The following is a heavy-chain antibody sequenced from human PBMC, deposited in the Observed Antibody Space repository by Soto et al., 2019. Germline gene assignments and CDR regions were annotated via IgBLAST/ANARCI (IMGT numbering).Heavy chain of an antibody. CDR1: GFTFSSYS. D-gene: IGHD6-13*01. J-gene: IGHJ6*02. CDR2: ISSSSSTI. Sequence: PGGSLILSCAASGFTFSSYSMNWVRQAPGKGLEWVSYISSSSSTIYYADSVKGRFTISRDNAKNSLYLQMNSLRDEDTAVYYCARGTVDIAAAGTFYYYYGMDVWGQGTTVTVSS. V-gene: IGHV3-48*02. CDR3: ARGTVDIAAAGTFYYYYGMDV.